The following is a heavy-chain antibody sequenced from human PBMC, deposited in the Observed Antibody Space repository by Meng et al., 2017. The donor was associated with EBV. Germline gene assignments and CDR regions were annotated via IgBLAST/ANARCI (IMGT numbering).Heavy chain of an antibody. D-gene: IGHD3-10*01. J-gene: IGHJ4*02. CDR3: ASESGRGYTPDY. Sequence: QGQVVQSAAEGKKPGSSVKVSCKTSGGPFRYYAISWVRQAPGQGLEWLGGFLPRLGAPNYAQKFHGRVKITADESTSTHYMDLSSLRSEDTAIYYRASESGRGYTPDYWGQGTLVTVSS. CDR1: GGPFRYYA. CDR2: FLPRLGAP. V-gene: IGHV1-69*01.